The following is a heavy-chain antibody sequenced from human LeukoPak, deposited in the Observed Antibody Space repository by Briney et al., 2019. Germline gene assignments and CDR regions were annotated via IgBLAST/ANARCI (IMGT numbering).Heavy chain of an antibody. Sequence: GGSLRLSCAASGFTFSSYGMSWVRQAPGKGLEWVSAINGSGGSTYYADSVKGRLTISRDNSKNTLYLQMNSLRAKDTAVYYCAKKSVLGAKSLYYYYIHFWGKGPTVTLSS. D-gene: IGHD1-26*01. V-gene: IGHV3-23*01. CDR1: GFTFSSYG. CDR3: AKKSVLGAKSLYYYYIHF. CDR2: INGSGGST. J-gene: IGHJ6*03.